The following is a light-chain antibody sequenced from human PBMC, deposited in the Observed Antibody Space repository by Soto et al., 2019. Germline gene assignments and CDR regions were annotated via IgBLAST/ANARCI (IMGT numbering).Light chain of an antibody. J-gene: IGKJ4*01. V-gene: IGKV2-28*01. CDR3: MQALQTPIT. CDR2: LGS. CDR1: QSLLHSNGYNY. Sequence: DIVMTQSPLSLPVTPGEPASISCRSNQSLLHSNGYNYLVWYLQKPGQSPQVLIYLGSNRASGVPDRFSGSGSGTDFTLKISRMDAEDVGVYYCMQALQTPITFGGGTKVEIK.